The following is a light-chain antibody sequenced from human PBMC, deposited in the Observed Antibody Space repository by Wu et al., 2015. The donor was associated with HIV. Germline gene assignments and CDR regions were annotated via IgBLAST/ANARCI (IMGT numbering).Light chain of an antibody. CDR1: QSVSNTY. CDR2: GAS. V-gene: IGKV3-20*01. CDR3: QLYGSSPLT. Sequence: EIVLTQSPGTLSLSPGERATLSCGASQSVSNTYLAWYQQKPGQAPRLLIYGASNRATGIPDRFSGSGSGTDFTLTISRLEPEDFAVYYCQLYGSSPLTFGGGTKVEIK. J-gene: IGKJ4*01.